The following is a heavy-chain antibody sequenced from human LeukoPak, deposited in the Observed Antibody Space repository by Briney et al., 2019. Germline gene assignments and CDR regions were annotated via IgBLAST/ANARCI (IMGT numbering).Heavy chain of an antibody. Sequence: ASVKVSCKASGYTFTSYGISWVRQAPGQGLEWMGWISAYNGKTDYPQNLQGRVTLTIDTSTSMAYMELRSLRSDDTAVYYCARDTYTTVTAVDVWGKGTTVTVSS. V-gene: IGHV1-18*01. D-gene: IGHD4-17*01. CDR3: ARDTYTTVTAVDV. CDR2: ISAYNGKT. J-gene: IGHJ6*04. CDR1: GYTFTSYG.